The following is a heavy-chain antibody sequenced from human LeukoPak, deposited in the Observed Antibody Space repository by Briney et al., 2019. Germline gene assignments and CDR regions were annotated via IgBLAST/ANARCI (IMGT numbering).Heavy chain of an antibody. CDR3: AKDVGGDSSGYRGYFDY. D-gene: IGHD3-22*01. J-gene: IGHJ4*02. Sequence: GGSLRLSCAASGFTFSSYTMHWVRQAPGKGLEWVAVISYDGSNKYYADSVKGRFTISRDNSKNTLYLQMNSLRAEDTAVYYCAKDVGGDSSGYRGYFDYWGQGTLVTVSS. V-gene: IGHV3-30-3*01. CDR2: ISYDGSNK. CDR1: GFTFSSYT.